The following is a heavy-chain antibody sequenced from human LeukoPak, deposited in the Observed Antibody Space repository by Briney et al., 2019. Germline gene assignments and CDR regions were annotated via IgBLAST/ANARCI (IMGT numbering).Heavy chain of an antibody. CDR3: AKDYGDYAYYFHY. CDR1: GFTFSNYA. J-gene: IGHJ4*02. Sequence: PGGSLRLSCAASGFTFSNYAMNWVRQAPGKGLEWVSVISGSGYSTYYADSVKGRFTISRDNSKNTQYLQTNSLRAEDTAVYYCAKDYGDYAYYFHYWGQGTLVTVSS. CDR2: ISGSGYST. V-gene: IGHV3-23*01. D-gene: IGHD4-17*01.